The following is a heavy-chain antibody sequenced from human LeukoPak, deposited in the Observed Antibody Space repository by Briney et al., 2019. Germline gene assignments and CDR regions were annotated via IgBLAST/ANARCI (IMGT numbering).Heavy chain of an antibody. CDR3: ARKLWFGEPCCYFDY. CDR2: ISSSGSTI. J-gene: IGHJ4*02. V-gene: IGHV3-11*04. D-gene: IGHD3-10*01. CDR1: GFTFSDYY. Sequence: GGSLRFSCAASGFTFSDYYMSWIRQAPGKGLEWVSYISSSGSTIYYADSVKGRFTISRDNAKNSLHLQMNSLRAEDTAVYYCARKLWFGEPCCYFDYWGQGTLVTVSS.